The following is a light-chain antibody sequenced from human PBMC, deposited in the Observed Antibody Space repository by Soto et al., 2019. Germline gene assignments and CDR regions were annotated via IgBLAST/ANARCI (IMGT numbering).Light chain of an antibody. CDR1: YSNIGSRP. CDR2: SNN. V-gene: IGLV1-44*01. Sequence: QSVLTQPPSASGTPGQRVTISCSGSYSNIGSRPVNWYQQFPGTAPKLLIYSNNQRPSGVPDRFSGSKSGTSASLAISGLQSEDEADYYCAAWEDSLNVYVFGTGTKVTVL. CDR3: AAWEDSLNVYV. J-gene: IGLJ1*01.